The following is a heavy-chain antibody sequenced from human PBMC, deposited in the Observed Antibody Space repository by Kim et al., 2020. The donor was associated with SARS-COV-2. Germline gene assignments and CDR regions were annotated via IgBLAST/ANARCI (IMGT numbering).Heavy chain of an antibody. V-gene: IGHV1-58*02. Sequence: SVKVSCKASGFTFTSSAMQWVRQARGQRLEWIGWIVVGSGNTNYAQKFQERVTITRDMSTSTAYMELSSLRSEDTAVCYCAAMGVWYSSSSGQGYFDYWGQGTLVTVSP. CDR1: GFTFTSSA. CDR2: IVVGSGNT. CDR3: AAMGVWYSSSSGQGYFDY. D-gene: IGHD6-6*01. J-gene: IGHJ4*02.